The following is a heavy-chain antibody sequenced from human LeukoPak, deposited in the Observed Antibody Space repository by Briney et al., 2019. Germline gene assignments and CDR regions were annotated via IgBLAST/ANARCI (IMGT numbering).Heavy chain of an antibody. Sequence: ASVKVSCKASGYTFTSYGISWVRRAPGQGLEWMGWISAYNGNTNYAQKLQGRVTMTTDTSTSTAYMELRSLRSDDTAVYYCARDLAGLSWLLRTTKGAAFDIWGQGTMVTVSS. CDR3: ARDLAGLSWLLRTTKGAAFDI. D-gene: IGHD3-22*01. J-gene: IGHJ3*02. CDR1: GYTFTSYG. CDR2: ISAYNGNT. V-gene: IGHV1-18*01.